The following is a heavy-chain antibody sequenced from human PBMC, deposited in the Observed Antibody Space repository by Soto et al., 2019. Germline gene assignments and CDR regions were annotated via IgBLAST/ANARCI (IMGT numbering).Heavy chain of an antibody. V-gene: IGHV3-48*02. CDR1: GFTFSSYS. CDR2: ISSSSSTI. Sequence: GGSLRLSCAASGFTFSSYSMNWVRQAPGKGLEWVSYISSSSSTIYYADSVKGRFTISRDNAKNSLYLQMNSLRDEDTAVYYCARVLPLVGATTHYYYYGMDVWGQGTTVTVSS. J-gene: IGHJ6*02. CDR3: ARVLPLVGATTHYYYYGMDV. D-gene: IGHD1-26*01.